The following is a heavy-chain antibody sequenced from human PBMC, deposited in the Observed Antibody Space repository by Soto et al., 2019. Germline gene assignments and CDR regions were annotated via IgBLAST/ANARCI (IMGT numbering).Heavy chain of an antibody. CDR2: INAGNGNT. J-gene: IGHJ6*02. D-gene: IGHD2-15*01. CDR3: AREFFVVVAARNGMDV. Sequence: ASVKVSCKASGYTFTSYAMHWVRQAPGQRLEWMGWINAGNGNTKYSQKFQGSVTITRDTSASTAYMELSSLRSEDTAVYYCAREFFVVVAARNGMDVWGQGTTVTVSS. V-gene: IGHV1-3*01. CDR1: GYTFTSYA.